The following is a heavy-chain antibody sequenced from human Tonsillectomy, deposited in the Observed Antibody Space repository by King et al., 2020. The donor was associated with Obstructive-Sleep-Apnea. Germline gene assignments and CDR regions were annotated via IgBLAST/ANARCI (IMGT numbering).Heavy chain of an antibody. CDR1: GNTFTGYY. Sequence: QLVQSGAEVKKPGASVKVSCKASGNTFTGYYIHWVRQAPGQGLEWMGWINPNSGGTNYAQKFQGRVTMTRDTSISTVYMELSRLRSDDTAVYYCARVPVYSGYDWVDYWGHGTLVTVSS. D-gene: IGHD3-22*01. V-gene: IGHV1-2*02. CDR2: INPNSGGT. CDR3: ARVPVYSGYDWVDY. J-gene: IGHJ5*01.